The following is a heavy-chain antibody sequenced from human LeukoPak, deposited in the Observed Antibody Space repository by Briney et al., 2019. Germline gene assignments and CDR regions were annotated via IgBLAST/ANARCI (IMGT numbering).Heavy chain of an antibody. D-gene: IGHD1-26*01. Sequence: GGSLRLSCAASGFTFSTYAMNWVRQAPGKGLEWVSGISGSGGSTWYADSVKGRFTISGDNSKNTLYLQMNRLRAEDTATYYRAKYRTGPPYGLDVWGQGTTVTVSS. V-gene: IGHV3-23*01. J-gene: IGHJ6*02. CDR1: GFTFSTYA. CDR2: ISGSGGST. CDR3: AKYRTGPPYGLDV.